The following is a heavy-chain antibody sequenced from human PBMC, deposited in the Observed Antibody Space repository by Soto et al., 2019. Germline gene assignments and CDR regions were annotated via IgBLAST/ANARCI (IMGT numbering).Heavy chain of an antibody. Sequence: GSVKVSCKASGYTFTSYAMHWVRQAPGQRLEWMGWINAGNGNTKYSQKFQVRVTITRDTSASTAYMELSSLRSEDTAVYYCARSYYELLTGYPQDAFAFRGQRTMVTVSS. CDR2: INAGNGNT. D-gene: IGHD3-9*01. CDR3: ARSYYELLTGYPQDAFAF. CDR1: GYTFTSYA. V-gene: IGHV1-3*01. J-gene: IGHJ3*01.